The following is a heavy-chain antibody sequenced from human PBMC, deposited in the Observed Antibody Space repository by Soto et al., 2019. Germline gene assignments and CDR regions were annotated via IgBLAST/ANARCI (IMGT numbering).Heavy chain of an antibody. Sequence: QITLKESGPTLVKPTQTLTLTCTLSGFSLTTDRLGVGWIRQPPGEALEWLAVIYWDDSKTYRPSLESRLTITKDTSKNQVALTITNIDSLDTATYYCAPAYGGRSLYWGQGTLVTVSS. D-gene: IGHD1-26*01. V-gene: IGHV2-5*02. CDR3: APAYGGRSLY. J-gene: IGHJ4*02. CDR1: GFSLTTDRLG. CDR2: IYWDDSK.